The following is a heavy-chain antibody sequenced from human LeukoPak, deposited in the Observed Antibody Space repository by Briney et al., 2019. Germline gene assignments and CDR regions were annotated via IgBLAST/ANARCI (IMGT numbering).Heavy chain of an antibody. V-gene: IGHV3-74*01. D-gene: IGHD3-22*01. J-gene: IGHJ4*02. CDR2: ISSDGSGA. CDR3: ARGYPNTMIVL. CDR1: GLTFSSYW. Sequence: GGSLRLSCVASGLTFSSYWMHWVRQAPGKGLVWVSRISSDGSGASYADSVRGRFTISRDNAKNTLYLQMSSLRVEDTAVYYCARGYPNTMIVLWGQGTLVTVSS.